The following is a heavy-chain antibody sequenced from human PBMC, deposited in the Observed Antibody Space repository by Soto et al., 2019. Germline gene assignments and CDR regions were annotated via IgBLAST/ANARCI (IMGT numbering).Heavy chain of an antibody. CDR3: VRDFYYASSGSYGMDV. D-gene: IGHD3-22*01. V-gene: IGHV3-53*01. CDR1: GLTVSSNY. Sequence: ESGGGLIQPGGSLRLSCAASGLTVSSNYMSWVRQAPGKGLEWVSIIYSGGNTYFADSVKGRFTISRDNSKNTVYLQMNSLRAEDTAVYYCVRDFYYASSGSYGMDVWGQGTTVTVSS. J-gene: IGHJ6*01. CDR2: IYSGGNT.